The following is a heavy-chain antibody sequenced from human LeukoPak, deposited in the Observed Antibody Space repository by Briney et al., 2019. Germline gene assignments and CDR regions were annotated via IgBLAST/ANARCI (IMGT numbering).Heavy chain of an antibody. CDR1: GGSISSYY. V-gene: IGHV4-59*08. CDR3: ARQGGYYYYGMDV. Sequence: SETLFLTCSVSGGSISSYYWSWIRQPPGKGLEWIGYIYYSGSTSYNPSLRSRVTMSVDTSKNQFSLKLSSVTAADTAVYYCARQGGYYYYGMDVWGQGTTVTVSS. J-gene: IGHJ6*02. CDR2: IYYSGST. D-gene: IGHD1-26*01.